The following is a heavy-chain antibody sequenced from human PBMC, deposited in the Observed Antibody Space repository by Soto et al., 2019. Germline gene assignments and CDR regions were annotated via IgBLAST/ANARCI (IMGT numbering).Heavy chain of an antibody. V-gene: IGHV3-74*01. Sequence: EVQLVESEGGLVQPGGSLRLSCAASGFTFSYYWMHWVRQAPGQGLVWVSRIHSDGSSTTYADSVKGRFTISRDNAKNTLYRQMNSLRAEDTAVYYCARGDKGAFALWGQGTMVTVSS. D-gene: IGHD2-21*02. CDR3: ARGDKGAFAL. CDR1: GFTFSYYW. CDR2: IHSDGSST. J-gene: IGHJ3*01.